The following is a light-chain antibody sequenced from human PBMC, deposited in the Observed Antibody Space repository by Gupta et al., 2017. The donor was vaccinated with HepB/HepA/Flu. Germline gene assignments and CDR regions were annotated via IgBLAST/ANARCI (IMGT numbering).Light chain of an antibody. CDR1: QSVLYSTKRRNY. V-gene: IGKV4-1*01. J-gene: IGKJ3*01. Sequence: EIVMTQSPDSLAVSLGETATFNCKSSQSVLYSTKRRNYIAWYQKKPGQPPKLLFSWASTRNYGVPDRFVGSGSETDFTLTITSLQADDVAVYYCQHQYFSPFNFGHGTKVDIK. CDR2: WAS. CDR3: QHQYFSPFN.